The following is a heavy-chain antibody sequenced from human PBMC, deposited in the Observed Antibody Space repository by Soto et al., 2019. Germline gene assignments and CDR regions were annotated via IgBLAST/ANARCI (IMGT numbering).Heavy chain of an antibody. J-gene: IGHJ5*02. D-gene: IGHD1-1*01. Sequence: PSETLSLTCTVSGGSISSYYWSWIRPPQWTGLAWNRYIYCSGCTMHVPSPTIRVTLSVDRSKYQSALKLSSVTAADTGVYSGASPRTLQGEFQPWGQEALVAVSS. CDR3: ASPRTLQGEFQP. CDR2: IYCSGCT. CDR1: GGSISSYY. V-gene: IGHV4-59*12.